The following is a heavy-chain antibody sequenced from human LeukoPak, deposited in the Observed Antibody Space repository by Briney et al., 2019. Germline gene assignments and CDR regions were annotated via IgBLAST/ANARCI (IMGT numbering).Heavy chain of an antibody. CDR3: ARARRSYYFDY. CDR2: IYYSGST. J-gene: IGHJ4*02. Sequence: SETLTLTCTVSADSISSYYWSWIRQPPGKGLEWIGYIYYSGSTIYNPSFRSRVTISVDTSKNHFSLKLTSVTAADTAVYYCARARRSYYFDYWGQGTLVTVSS. D-gene: IGHD3-16*01. V-gene: IGHV4-59*01. CDR1: ADSISSYY.